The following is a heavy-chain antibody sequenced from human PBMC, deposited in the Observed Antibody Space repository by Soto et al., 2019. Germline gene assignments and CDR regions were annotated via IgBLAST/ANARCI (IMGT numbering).Heavy chain of an antibody. CDR2: IVVGSGNT. J-gene: IGHJ3*02. CDR1: GFTFTSSA. Sequence: AASVKVSCKASGFTFTSSAVQWVRQARGQRLEWIGWIVVGSGNTNYAQKFQERVTITRDMSTSTAYMELSSLRSEDTAVYYCAENSGSYYEAFDIWGQGTMVTVSS. D-gene: IGHD1-26*01. V-gene: IGHV1-58*01. CDR3: AENSGSYYEAFDI.